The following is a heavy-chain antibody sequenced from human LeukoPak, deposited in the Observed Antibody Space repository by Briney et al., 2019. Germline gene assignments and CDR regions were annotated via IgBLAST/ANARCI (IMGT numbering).Heavy chain of an antibody. CDR3: ASGYSYGYNWYYYYMDV. D-gene: IGHD5-18*01. Sequence: GASVKVSCKASGGTFSSYAISWVRQAPGQGLEWMGGIIPIFGTANYAQKFQGRVTITADESTSTAYMELSSLRSEDTAVYYCASGYSYGYNWYYYYMDVWGKGTTVTISS. CDR1: GGTFSSYA. CDR2: IIPIFGTA. V-gene: IGHV1-69*13. J-gene: IGHJ6*03.